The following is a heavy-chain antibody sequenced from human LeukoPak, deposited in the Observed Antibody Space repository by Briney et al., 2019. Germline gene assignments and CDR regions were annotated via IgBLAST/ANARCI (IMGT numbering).Heavy chain of an antibody. Sequence: PSETLSLTCAVSGGSISSGGYSWSWIRQPPGKGLEWIGYIYHSGSTYYNPSLKSRVTISVDRSKNQFSLKLSSVTAADTAVYYCARERHPTNYDFWSGYYRNYFDYWGQGTLVTVSS. CDR1: GGSISSGGYS. CDR2: IYHSGST. CDR3: ARERHPTNYDFWSGYYRNYFDY. D-gene: IGHD3-3*01. J-gene: IGHJ4*02. V-gene: IGHV4-30-2*01.